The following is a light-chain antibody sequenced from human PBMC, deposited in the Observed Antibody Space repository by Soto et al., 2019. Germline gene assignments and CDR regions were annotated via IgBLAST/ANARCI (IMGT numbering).Light chain of an antibody. V-gene: IGKV1-5*01. CDR2: DAS. CDR3: QQNYNTPIT. J-gene: IGKJ5*01. Sequence: DIQLTQSPSILSASVVDRVAITCRASQTVDGWLAWYQQKPGEAPKLLIYDASNLQSGVPSRFSAGGSGTDFTLTISSLQPEDFATYYCQQNYNTPITFGQGTRLENK. CDR1: QTVDGW.